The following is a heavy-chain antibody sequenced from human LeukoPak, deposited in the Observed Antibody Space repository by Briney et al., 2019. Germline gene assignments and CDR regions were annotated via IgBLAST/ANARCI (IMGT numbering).Heavy chain of an antibody. CDR2: ISYDGSNK. V-gene: IGHV3-30*01. D-gene: IGHD2-2*01. J-gene: IGHJ5*02. Sequence: GGSLRLSCAASGFTFSSYAMHWVRQAPGKGLEWVAVISYDGSNKYYADSVKGRFTISRDNSKNTLYLQMNSLRAEDTAVYYCARDKDIVVVPAAPAGWFDPWGQGTLVTVSS. CDR1: GFTFSSYA. CDR3: ARDKDIVVVPAAPAGWFDP.